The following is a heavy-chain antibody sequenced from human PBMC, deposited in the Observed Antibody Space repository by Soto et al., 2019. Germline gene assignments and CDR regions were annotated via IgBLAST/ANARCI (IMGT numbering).Heavy chain of an antibody. V-gene: IGHV3-30*03. CDR3: MASGRAQPSYL. Sequence: QGQLVESGGGVVQPGTSLRLSCAVSGIFFSSYGMHWVRQAPGKGLEWVALISHDGSGAFYADSVRGRFTISRDNFRGTVFLEKGGLRTEDTGLYYCMASGRAQPSYLWGQGNLVTLPS. CDR1: GIFFSSYG. J-gene: IGHJ4*01. CDR2: ISHDGSGA. D-gene: IGHD3-10*01.